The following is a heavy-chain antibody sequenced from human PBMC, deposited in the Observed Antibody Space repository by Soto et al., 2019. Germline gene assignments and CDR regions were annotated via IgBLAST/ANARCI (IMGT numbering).Heavy chain of an antibody. D-gene: IGHD2-2*02. CDR3: AKDAIPYNGRDDAFDL. V-gene: IGHV3-23*01. Sequence: EVQLLESRGDLVQPGGTLILSCVASGYPFGDYAMRWVRQAPGKGLEWVSAIGPIEAHAPAYAASVKGRFTISRDNSRNILYLQMTNLRAEDTGVYYCAKDAIPYNGRDDAFDLWGQGTMVTVSS. J-gene: IGHJ3*01. CDR1: GYPFGDYA. CDR2: IGPIEAHAP.